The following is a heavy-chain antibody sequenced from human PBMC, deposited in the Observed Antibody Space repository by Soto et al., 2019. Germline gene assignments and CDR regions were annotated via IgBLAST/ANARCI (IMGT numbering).Heavy chain of an antibody. D-gene: IGHD3-10*01. J-gene: IGHJ4*02. CDR3: AKIPIYGFGELQHVF. V-gene: IGHV3-23*01. Sequence: GESLKISCAASGFTFSSYAMSWVRQAPGKGLEWVSAISGSGGSTYYADSVKGRFTISRDNSKNTLYLQMNSLRAEDTAVYYCAKIPIYGFGELQHVFWGQGTLVTVSS. CDR1: GFTFSSYA. CDR2: ISGSGGST.